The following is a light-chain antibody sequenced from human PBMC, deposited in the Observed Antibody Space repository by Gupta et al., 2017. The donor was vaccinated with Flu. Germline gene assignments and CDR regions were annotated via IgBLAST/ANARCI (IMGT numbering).Light chain of an antibody. J-gene: IGKJ1*01. CDR3: QQDGSSPHT. CDR2: GAS. Sequence: EIVLTQSPGTLSLSPGKRATLSCRAGQTISSSYLAWYQQKPGQAPRLLIYGASSRATGIPDRFSGSGSGTDFTLTISRLEPEDFTVYYCQQDGSSPHTFGQGTKVEIK. V-gene: IGKV3-20*01. CDR1: QTISSSY.